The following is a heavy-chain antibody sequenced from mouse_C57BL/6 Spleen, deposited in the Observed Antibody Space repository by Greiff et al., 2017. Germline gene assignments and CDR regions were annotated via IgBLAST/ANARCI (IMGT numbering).Heavy chain of an antibody. CDR3: TREGYYGSDY. J-gene: IGHJ2*01. Sequence: QVQLQQPGAELVKPGASVKLSCKASGYTFTSYWMHWVKQRPGQGLEWIGMIHPNSGSTNYNEKFKSKATLTVDKSSSTAYMQLSSLPSEDSAVYCGTREGYYGSDYWGQGTTLTVSA. CDR2: IHPNSGST. D-gene: IGHD1-1*01. CDR1: GYTFTSYW. V-gene: IGHV1-64*01.